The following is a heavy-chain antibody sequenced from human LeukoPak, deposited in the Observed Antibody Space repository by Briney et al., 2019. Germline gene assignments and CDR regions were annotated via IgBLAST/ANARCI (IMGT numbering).Heavy chain of an antibody. Sequence: GASVKVSCKASGYTFTGYYMHWVRQAPGQGLEWMGWINPNSGGTNYAQKFQGRVTMTRDTSISTAYMELSRLRSDDTAVYYCARDRGSGWARNDYWGQGTLVTVSS. D-gene: IGHD6-19*01. CDR2: INPNSGGT. CDR3: ARDRGSGWARNDY. CDR1: GYTFTGYY. J-gene: IGHJ4*02. V-gene: IGHV1-2*02.